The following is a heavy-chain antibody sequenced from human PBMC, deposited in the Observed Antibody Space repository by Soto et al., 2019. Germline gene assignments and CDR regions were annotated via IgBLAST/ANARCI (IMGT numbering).Heavy chain of an antibody. CDR1: GGSISSYH. D-gene: IGHD6-6*01. CDR3: ARRGSSSYNWFDP. CDR2: IYHSGST. Sequence: SETLSLTCTVSGGSISSYHWSWIRQPPGKGLEWIGYIYHSGSTNYNPSLKSRVTISVDTSKNQFSLKLSSVTAADTAVYYCARRGSSSYNWFDPWGQGTLVTVSS. J-gene: IGHJ5*02. V-gene: IGHV4-59*01.